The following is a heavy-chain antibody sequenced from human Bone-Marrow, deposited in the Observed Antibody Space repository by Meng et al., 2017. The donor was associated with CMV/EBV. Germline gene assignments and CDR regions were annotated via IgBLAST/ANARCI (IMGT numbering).Heavy chain of an antibody. CDR2: IGTAGDT. Sequence: GESLKISCAACGFTFSSYDMHWVRQATGKGLEWVSAIGTAGDTYYPGSVKGQFTISRENAKNSLYLQMNSLRAGDTAVYYCARDYSGSYIEGVYWGQGTLVTVSS. V-gene: IGHV3-13*03. CDR3: ARDYSGSYIEGVY. J-gene: IGHJ4*02. CDR1: GFTFSSYD. D-gene: IGHD1-26*01.